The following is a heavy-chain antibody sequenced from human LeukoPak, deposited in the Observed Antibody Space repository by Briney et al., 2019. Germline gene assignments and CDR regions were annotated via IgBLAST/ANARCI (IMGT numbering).Heavy chain of an antibody. CDR2: MNPNSGNT. CDR1: GYTFTSYD. J-gene: IGHJ4*02. D-gene: IGHD6-19*01. V-gene: IGHV1-8*01. CDR3: ARGPGLQQWLANDY. Sequence: GASVKVSCKASGYTFTSYDINWVRQAPGQGLEWMGWMNPNSGNTGYAQKFQGRVTMTRNTSISTAYMELSSLRSEDTAVYYCARGPGLQQWLANDYWGQGTLVTVSS.